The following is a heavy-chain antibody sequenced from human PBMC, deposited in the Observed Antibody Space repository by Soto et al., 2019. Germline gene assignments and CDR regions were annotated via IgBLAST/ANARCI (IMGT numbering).Heavy chain of an antibody. CDR3: ARRLGYCSSTSCYARGFKVGFDY. CDR1: GGSFSGYY. V-gene: IGHV4-34*01. D-gene: IGHD2-2*01. Sequence: QVQLQQWGAGLLKPSETLSLTCAVYGGSFSGYYWSWIRQPPGKGLEWIGEINHSGSTNYNPSLKSRVTISVDTSKNQFSLKLSSVTAADTAVYYCARRLGYCSSTSCYARGFKVGFDYWGQGTLVTVSS. J-gene: IGHJ4*02. CDR2: INHSGST.